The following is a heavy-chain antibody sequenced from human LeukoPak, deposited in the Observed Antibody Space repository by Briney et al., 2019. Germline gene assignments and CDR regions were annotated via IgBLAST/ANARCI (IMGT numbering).Heavy chain of an antibody. CDR2: IRSKAYGGTT. Sequence: GGSLRLSCAASGFTFSSYSMNWVRQAPGKGLEWVGFIRSKAYGGTTEYAASVKGRFTISRDDSKSIAYLQMNSLKTEDTAVYYCTRDGSYYDSSGYDYWGQGTLVTVSS. J-gene: IGHJ4*02. D-gene: IGHD3-22*01. CDR1: GFTFSSYS. CDR3: TRDGSYYDSSGYDY. V-gene: IGHV3-49*04.